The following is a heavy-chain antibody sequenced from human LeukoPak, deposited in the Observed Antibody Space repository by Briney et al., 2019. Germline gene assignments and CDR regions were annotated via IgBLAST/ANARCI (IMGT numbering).Heavy chain of an antibody. CDR3: ARRGNHGDYF. V-gene: IGHV4-39*01. Sequence: PSVTLSLTCTVSGGSISTMNYYWGWIRQPPGQGLEWIGSIYYSGNSYYNPSLQSRVTISVDTSQNQFSLNLTSVAAADTSVYYCARRGNHGDYFWGQGILVTVSS. J-gene: IGHJ4*02. CDR1: GGSISTMNYY. D-gene: IGHD4-17*01. CDR2: IYYSGNS.